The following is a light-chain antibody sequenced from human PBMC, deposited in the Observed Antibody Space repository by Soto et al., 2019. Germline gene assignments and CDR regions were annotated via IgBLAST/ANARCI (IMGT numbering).Light chain of an antibody. CDR3: TSYTGSSPPYV. CDR2: DVN. Sequence: QSALTQPASVSGSPGQSITVSCAGTSSDVGNYNYVSWYQQHPGKAPKLIMYDVNSRPSGVSSRFSGSKSGNTASLTISGLLAEDEADYYCTSYTGSSPPYVFGAGTQLTVL. J-gene: IGLJ7*01. V-gene: IGLV2-14*01. CDR1: SSDVGNYNY.